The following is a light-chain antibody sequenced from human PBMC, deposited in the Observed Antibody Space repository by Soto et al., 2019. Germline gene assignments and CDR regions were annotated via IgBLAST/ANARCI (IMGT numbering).Light chain of an antibody. V-gene: IGLV2-14*03. J-gene: IGLJ2*01. Sequence: QSALTQPASVSGSPGQSITISCTGTSSDVGAYNYVSWYKQHPGKVPKVMIFDVSSRPSGVSNRFSGSKSGNTASLTISGLQAEDEADYYCSSYTTSRNVVFGGGTKLTVL. CDR2: DVS. CDR3: SSYTTSRNVV. CDR1: SSDVGAYNY.